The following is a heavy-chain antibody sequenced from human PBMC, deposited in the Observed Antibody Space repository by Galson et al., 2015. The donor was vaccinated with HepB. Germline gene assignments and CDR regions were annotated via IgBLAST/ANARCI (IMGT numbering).Heavy chain of an antibody. CDR3: ARDRGSGSHFFDY. CDR2: INTNTGSP. J-gene: IGHJ4*02. V-gene: IGHV7-4-1*02. Sequence: SVKVSCKASGYTLTTYAISWVRQAPGQGLEWMGWINTNTGSPTNAQGFTGRFVFSLDTSVSTAYLWISSLKADDTAVYYCARDRGSGSHFFDYWGQGTLVTVSS. D-gene: IGHD2-15*01. CDR1: GYTLTTYA.